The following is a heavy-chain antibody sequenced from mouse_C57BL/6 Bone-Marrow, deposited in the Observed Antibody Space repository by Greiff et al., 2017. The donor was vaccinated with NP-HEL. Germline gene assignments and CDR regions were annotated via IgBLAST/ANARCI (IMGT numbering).Heavy chain of an antibody. D-gene: IGHD2-2*01. CDR3: RWLRRDYFDY. J-gene: IGHJ2*01. V-gene: IGHV6-6*01. CDR2: IRNKANNHAT. CDR1: GFTFSDAW. Sequence: EVNVVESGGGLVQPGGSMKLSCAASGFTFSDAWMDWVRQSPEKGLEWVAEIRNKANNHATYYAESVKGRFTISRDDSKSSVYLQMNSLRAEDTGIYYCRWLRRDYFDYWGQGTTLTVSS.